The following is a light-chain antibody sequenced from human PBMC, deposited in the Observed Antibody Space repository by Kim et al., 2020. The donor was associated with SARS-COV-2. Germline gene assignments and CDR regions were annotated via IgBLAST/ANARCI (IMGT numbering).Light chain of an antibody. CDR3: QQYGSSPPT. V-gene: IGKV3-20*01. CDR1: QSVTTY. CDR2: GAS. J-gene: IGKJ3*01. Sequence: LSPGERATLSCRASQSVTTYLAWYQQKPGQAPRLLIYGASSRATGIPDRFSGGGSGTDFTLTLTRLEPEDFAVYYCQQYGSSPPTFGPGTKVDIK.